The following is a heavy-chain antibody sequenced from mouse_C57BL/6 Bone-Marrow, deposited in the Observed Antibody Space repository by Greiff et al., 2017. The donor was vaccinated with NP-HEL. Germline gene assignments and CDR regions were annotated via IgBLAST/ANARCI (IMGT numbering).Heavy chain of an antibody. CDR1: GFTFSSYG. J-gene: IGHJ3*01. V-gene: IGHV5-6*02. Sequence: DVKLQESGGDLVKPGGSLKLSCAASGFTFSSYGMSWVRQTPDKRLEWVATISSGGSYTYYPDSVKGRFTISRDNAKNTLYLQMSSLKSEDTAMYYCARHLVWFAYWGQGTLVTVSA. CDR3: ARHLVWFAY. CDR2: ISSGGSYT.